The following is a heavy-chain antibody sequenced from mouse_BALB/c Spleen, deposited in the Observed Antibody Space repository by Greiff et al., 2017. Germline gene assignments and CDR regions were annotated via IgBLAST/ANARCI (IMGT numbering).Heavy chain of an antibody. V-gene: IGHV14-3*02. Sequence: EVQLQQSGAELVKPGASVKLSCTASGFNIKDTYMHWVKQRPEQGLEWIGRIDPANGNTNYDPKFQGKATITADTSSNTAYLQLSSLPSEDTAVYYCAPGTGFAYWGQGTLVTVSA. D-gene: IGHD4-1*01. CDR1: GFNIKDTY. J-gene: IGHJ3*01. CDR2: IDPANGNT. CDR3: APGTGFAY.